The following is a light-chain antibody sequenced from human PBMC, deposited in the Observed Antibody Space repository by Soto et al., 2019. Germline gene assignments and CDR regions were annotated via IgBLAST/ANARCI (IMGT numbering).Light chain of an antibody. CDR2: DTS. CDR3: QQCGSSPS. V-gene: IGKV3-20*01. Sequence: EIVLTQSPGTLSLSPGERATISCRASQSVSSSYLAWYQQKPGQATRLLIYDTSSRATGIPDWFSGSGSGTDFTLAISRLEPEDFAVYYCQQCGSSPSFGQGTKVELK. CDR1: QSVSSSY. J-gene: IGKJ1*01.